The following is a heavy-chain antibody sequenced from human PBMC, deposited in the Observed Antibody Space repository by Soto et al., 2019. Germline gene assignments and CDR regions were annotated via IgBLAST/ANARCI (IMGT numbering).Heavy chain of an antibody. J-gene: IGHJ6*02. CDR2: ISYDGSNK. CDR3: ARDRGYYYGMDV. D-gene: IGHD5-12*01. Sequence: QVQLVESGGGVVQPGSSLRLSCAASGFTFSSYAMHWVRQAPGKGLEWVAVISYDGSNKYYADSVKGRFTISRDNSKNTLYVQMNSLRAEDTAAYYCARDRGYYYGMDVWGQGTTVTVSS. V-gene: IGHV3-30-3*01. CDR1: GFTFSSYA.